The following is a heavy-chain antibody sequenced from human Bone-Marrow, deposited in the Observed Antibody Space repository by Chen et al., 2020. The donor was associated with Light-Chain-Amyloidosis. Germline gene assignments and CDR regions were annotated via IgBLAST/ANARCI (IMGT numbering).Heavy chain of an antibody. Sequence: EVKLVESGGGLVQPGGSLRLSCAASGFTFSTYEMNWVRQAPGKGLGWVSYISSSGGTIYYAVSVKGRFTISRDNAKNSLHLQMNSVRAEDTAVYYCARGRPGDGDCLDYWGQGTLVTVSS. CDR3: ARGRPGDGDCLDY. J-gene: IGHJ4*02. CDR1: GFTFSTYE. V-gene: IGHV3-48*03. CDR2: ISSSGGTI. D-gene: IGHD4-17*01.